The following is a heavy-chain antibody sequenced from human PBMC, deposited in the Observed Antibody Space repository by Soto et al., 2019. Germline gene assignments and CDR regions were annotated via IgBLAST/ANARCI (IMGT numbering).Heavy chain of an antibody. Sequence: QVQLVQSGAEVKKPGASVKVSCKASGYTFTSYGISWVRQAPGQGLEWMGWISAYNGNTNYAQKLQGRVTMTTDTPPSTAYGGGGSLGSDDTAVYYWAREGVYKVRAVGGQGTTVPLSS. V-gene: IGHV1-18*01. CDR3: AREGVYKVRAV. CDR1: GYTFTSYG. J-gene: IGHJ6*02. CDR2: ISAYNGNT. D-gene: IGHD1-1*01.